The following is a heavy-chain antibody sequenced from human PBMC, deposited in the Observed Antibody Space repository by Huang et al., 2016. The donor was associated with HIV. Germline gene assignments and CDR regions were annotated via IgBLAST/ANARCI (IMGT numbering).Heavy chain of an antibody. CDR3: ATEGLWGEGNTLDY. J-gene: IGHJ4*02. V-gene: IGHV1-24*01. CDR2: FNPGDGER. Sequence: QVQLTQSGAEVKKPGASVKVSCKISGDTLTESSMHWVRQAPGKGLEWMGSFNPGDGERVYAQRFQGRVTMTEDTTTDTAYLELSSLRSEDTAVYYCATEGLWGEGNTLDYWGQGTLVTVSS. CDR1: GDTLTESS. D-gene: IGHD3-10*01.